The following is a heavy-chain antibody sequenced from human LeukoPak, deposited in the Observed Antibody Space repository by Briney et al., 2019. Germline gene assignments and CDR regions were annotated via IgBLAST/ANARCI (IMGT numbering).Heavy chain of an antibody. CDR1: GYTFTSYD. Sequence: ASVKVSCKASGYTFTSYDINWVRQATGQGLEWMGWMNPNSGNTGYAQKFQGRVTITRNTSISTAYMELSSLRSEDTAVYYCATYNWNDGGDHDAFDIWGQGTMVTVSS. V-gene: IGHV1-8*03. J-gene: IGHJ3*02. D-gene: IGHD1-1*01. CDR2: MNPNSGNT. CDR3: ATYNWNDGGDHDAFDI.